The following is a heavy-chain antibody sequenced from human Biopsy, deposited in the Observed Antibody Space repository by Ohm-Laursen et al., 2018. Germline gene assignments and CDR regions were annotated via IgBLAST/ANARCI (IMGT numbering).Heavy chain of an antibody. V-gene: IGHV4-39*07. Sequence: SETLSLTCSVSGDSIATFNYYWGWVRQPPGKGLEWLATIFYSGTTYFSRTLKSRLTISIDTSKNQFSLKLTSVTAADTAVYYCARLPHGDYRYNFDYWGQGTLVTVSS. D-gene: IGHD4-17*01. CDR3: ARLPHGDYRYNFDY. CDR2: IFYSGTT. CDR1: GDSIATFNYY. J-gene: IGHJ4*02.